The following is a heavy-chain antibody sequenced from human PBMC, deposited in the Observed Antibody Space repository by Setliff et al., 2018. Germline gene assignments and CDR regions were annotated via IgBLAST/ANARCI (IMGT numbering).Heavy chain of an antibody. Sequence: SVKVSCKASGGTFSSYAISWVRQAPGQGLEWMGGIIPRFSTANIAQNFQGRVTISADESTSTVYMELSSLRSEDTAVYYCARTARPNRYYNYMDVWGKGTKVTVSS. V-gene: IGHV1-69*13. CDR2: IIPRFSTA. CDR1: GGTFSSYA. J-gene: IGHJ6*03. CDR3: ARTARPNRYYNYMDV. D-gene: IGHD3-9*01.